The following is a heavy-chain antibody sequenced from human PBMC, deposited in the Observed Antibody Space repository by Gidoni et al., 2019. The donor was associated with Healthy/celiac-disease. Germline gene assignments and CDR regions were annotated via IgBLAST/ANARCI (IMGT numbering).Heavy chain of an antibody. V-gene: IGHV2-5*01. J-gene: IGHJ4*02. CDR1: GFSLRTSGVG. CDR2: IYWNDDK. Sequence: QITLKESGPTLVNPTQTLTLTCTFSGFSLRTSGVGVGWIRQPPGKALEWLALIYWNDDKRYSPYLKSRLTSTMDTSKNQSVLTMTNMDPVDTATDYCALNEGNYYDSSGLEYYFDYWGQGTLVTVSS. CDR3: ALNEGNYYDSSGLEYYFDY. D-gene: IGHD3-22*01.